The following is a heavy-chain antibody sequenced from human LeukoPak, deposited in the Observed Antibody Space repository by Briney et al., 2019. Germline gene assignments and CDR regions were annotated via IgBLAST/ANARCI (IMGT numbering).Heavy chain of an antibody. Sequence: PGGSLRLSCLTSGFTFSTNAMSWVRQAPGKGLEWISGISGSGASTYYADSVTGRFTISRDNSRNTLYLQMNSLKTEDTAVYYCTTEYYYGSGSYHRFDYWGQGTLVTVSS. V-gene: IGHV3-23*01. CDR1: GFTFSTNA. D-gene: IGHD3-10*01. CDR3: TTEYYYGSGSYHRFDY. J-gene: IGHJ4*02. CDR2: ISGSGAST.